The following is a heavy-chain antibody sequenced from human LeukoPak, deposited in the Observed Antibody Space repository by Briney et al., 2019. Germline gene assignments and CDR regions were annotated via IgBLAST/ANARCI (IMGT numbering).Heavy chain of an antibody. V-gene: IGHV3-30*02. J-gene: IGHJ5*02. Sequence: GGSLRLSCAASGFTFSSYGMNWVRQAPGKGLEWGAVIRFDGSDTSYADSVKGRFTISRDNSKITLYLQMNSLRVEDTAVYYCAKGPYLSGGSCAKGYWFDPWGQGTRVTVSS. CDR2: IRFDGSDT. D-gene: IGHD2-15*01. CDR3: AKGPYLSGGSCAKGYWFDP. CDR1: GFTFSSYG.